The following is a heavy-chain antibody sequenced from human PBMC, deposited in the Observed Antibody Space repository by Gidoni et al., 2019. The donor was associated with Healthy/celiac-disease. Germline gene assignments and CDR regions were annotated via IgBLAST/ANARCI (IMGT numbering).Heavy chain of an antibody. CDR3: ARGGSYYYYYYGMDV. V-gene: IGHV4-4*07. CDR1: GGSISSYY. Sequence: QVQLQESGPGLVKPSETLSLTCTVSGGSISSYYWSWIRQPAGKGLEWIGRIYTRGSTNYNPSLKSRVTMSVDTSKNQFSLKLSAVTAADTAVYYCARGGSYYYYYYGMDVWGQGTTVTVSS. J-gene: IGHJ6*02. CDR2: IYTRGST. D-gene: IGHD1-26*01.